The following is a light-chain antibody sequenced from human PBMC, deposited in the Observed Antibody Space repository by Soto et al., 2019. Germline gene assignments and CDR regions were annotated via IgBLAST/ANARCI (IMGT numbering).Light chain of an antibody. J-gene: IGKJ1*01. CDR3: HKYNIAWG. CDR2: WAS. CDR1: QNILYSSNNKNY. V-gene: IGKV4-1*01. Sequence: DIVMTQSPDSLAVSLGERATINCKSSQNILYSSNNKNYLAWYQQKPGQPPKLLFYWASTRESGVPDRFSGSGSGKNFTPTTTGRRVEEVAVYYFHKYNIAWGFGQGTKVE.